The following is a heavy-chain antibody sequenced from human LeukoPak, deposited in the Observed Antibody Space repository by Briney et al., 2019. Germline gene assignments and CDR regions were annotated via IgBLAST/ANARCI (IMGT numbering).Heavy chain of an antibody. V-gene: IGHV3-30*01. CDR3: ARDLGRGSFLDY. CDR2: ISYDGSNK. J-gene: IGHJ4*02. CDR1: GFTFSSYA. D-gene: IGHD3-10*01. Sequence: PGGSLRLSCAASGFTFSSYAMHWVRQAPGKGLEWVAVISYDGSNKYHADSVKGRFTISRDNSKNTLYLQMNSLRAEDTAVYYCARDLGRGSFLDYWGQGTLVTVSS.